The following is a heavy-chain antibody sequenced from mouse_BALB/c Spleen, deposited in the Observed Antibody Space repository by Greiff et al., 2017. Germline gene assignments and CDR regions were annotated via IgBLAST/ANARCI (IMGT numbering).Heavy chain of an antibody. D-gene: IGHD2-4*01. Sequence: VQLQQSGPSLVKPSQTLSLTCSVTGDSITSGYWNWIRKFPGNKLEYMGYISYSGSTYYNPSLKSRISITRDTSKNQYYLQLNSVTTEDTATYYCARAGVYDYDSYYFDYWGQGTTLTVSS. V-gene: IGHV3-8*02. CDR3: ARAGVYDYDSYYFDY. CDR1: GDSITSGY. J-gene: IGHJ2*01. CDR2: ISYSGST.